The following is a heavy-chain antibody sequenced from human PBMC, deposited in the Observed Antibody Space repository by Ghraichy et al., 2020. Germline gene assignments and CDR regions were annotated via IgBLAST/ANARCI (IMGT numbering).Heavy chain of an antibody. CDR2: IYHSGST. D-gene: IGHD5-18*01. Sequence: SQTLSLTCTVSGYSISSGYYWGWIRQPPGKGLEWIGSIYHSGSTYYNPSLKSRVTISVDTSKNQFSLKLSSVTAADTAVYYCARKGYSYGPDKNRNFDYWGQGTLVTVSS. CDR3: ARKGYSYGPDKNRNFDY. CDR1: GYSISSGYY. V-gene: IGHV4-38-2*02. J-gene: IGHJ4*02.